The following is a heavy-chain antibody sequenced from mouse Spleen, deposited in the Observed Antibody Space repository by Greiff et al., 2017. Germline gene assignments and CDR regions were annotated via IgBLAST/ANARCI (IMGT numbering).Heavy chain of an antibody. CDR2: INSNGGST. V-gene: IGHV5-6-3*01. J-gene: IGHJ3*01. D-gene: IGHD2-13*01. CDR3: ARHIYYGGAWFAY. Sequence: EVQVVESGGDLVKPGGSLKLSCAASGFTFSSYGMSWVRQTPDMRLEWVATINSNGGSTYYPDTVKDRFTISRDNAKNTLYLQMSSLRSEDTALYYCARHIYYGGAWFAYWGQGTLVTVSA. CDR1: GFTFSSYG.